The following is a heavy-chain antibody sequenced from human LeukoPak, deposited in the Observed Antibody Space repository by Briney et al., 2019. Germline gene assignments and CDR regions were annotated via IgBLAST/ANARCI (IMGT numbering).Heavy chain of an antibody. CDR2: IDPNTGRT. J-gene: IGHJ6*02. Sequence: ASVKVSCKPSGYTFTDYYLHWVRQAPGQGLEWMGWIDPNTGRTVYAQNFQCRLTLTRDTSVSTAYMDLRGLGSDDTAVYYCARTPVIVIRGVIEDGMDVWGQGTTVTVSS. CDR3: ARTPVIVIRGVIEDGMDV. V-gene: IGHV1-2*02. D-gene: IGHD3-10*01. CDR1: GYTFTDYY.